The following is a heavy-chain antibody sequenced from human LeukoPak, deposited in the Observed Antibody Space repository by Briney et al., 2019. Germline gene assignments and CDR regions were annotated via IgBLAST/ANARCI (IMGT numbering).Heavy chain of an antibody. J-gene: IGHJ4*01. V-gene: IGHV3-64*02. CDR1: GFTFSHHT. Sequence: PGGSLRLSCVGSGFTFSHHTFHWVRQTPEKGLEYVSAITGDGGSTYYADSVKGRFTISRDNPKNTVNLQMGSLRPEDMAVYYCARGTSSGSYDHWGRGILDTVSS. CDR2: ITGDGGST. D-gene: IGHD1-26*01. CDR3: ARGTSSGSYDH.